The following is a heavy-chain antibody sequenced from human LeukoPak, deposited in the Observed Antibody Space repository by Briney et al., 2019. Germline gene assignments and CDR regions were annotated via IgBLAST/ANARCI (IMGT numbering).Heavy chain of an antibody. D-gene: IGHD2-2*01. Sequence: PGRCLCLSCAVSGFTCSILSMGWVSQAPGKGLVWVSAIRSSDGSTYYADTVKGRFTIARDTSNNTLYLHMNSLKAEDPAVYYCAKDAPANIVVVPASNWWGQGILVTSSS. V-gene: IGHV3-23*01. CDR2: IRSSDGST. CDR3: AKDAPANIVVVPASNW. J-gene: IGHJ4*02. CDR1: GFTCSILS.